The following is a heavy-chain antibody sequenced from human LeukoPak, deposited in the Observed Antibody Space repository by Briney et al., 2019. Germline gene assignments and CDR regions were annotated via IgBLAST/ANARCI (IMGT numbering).Heavy chain of an antibody. J-gene: IGHJ5*02. Sequence: SGGSLRLSCAASGFTFSTYSMNWVRQAPGKGLEWVSSISSSSSYIYYADSVKGRFTISRDNAKNSLYLQMNSLRAEDTAVYYCARDLTMTVGVNWFDPWGQGTLVTVSS. D-gene: IGHD4-17*01. CDR1: GFTFSTYS. V-gene: IGHV3-21*04. CDR3: ARDLTMTVGVNWFDP. CDR2: ISSSSSYI.